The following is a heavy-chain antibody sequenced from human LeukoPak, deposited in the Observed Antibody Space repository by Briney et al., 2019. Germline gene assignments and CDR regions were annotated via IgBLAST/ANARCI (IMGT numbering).Heavy chain of an antibody. CDR1: GFTFSNYG. D-gene: IGHD3-22*01. J-gene: IGHJ4*02. V-gene: IGHV3-23*01. CDR2: ISGSGATI. CDR3: AKSPGPYYYGYYFDF. Sequence: PGGSLRLSCARSGFTFSNYGVSWVCQAPGEGVGGGSGISGSGATIFYADSVTGRFTISRDNSKNTLYLQMSSLRAEDTALYYCAKSPGPYYYGYYFDFWGQGTLVAVSS.